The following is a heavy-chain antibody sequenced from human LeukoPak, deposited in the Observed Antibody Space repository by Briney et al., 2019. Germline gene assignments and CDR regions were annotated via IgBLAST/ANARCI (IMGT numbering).Heavy chain of an antibody. Sequence: PGGSLRLSCAASGFTVSSNYMSWVRQAPGKGLEWVSVIYSGGSTYYADSVKGRFTISRDNSKNTLYLQMSSLRGEDTAVYYCYVSGWTEDIDNWGQGSLVTVSS. D-gene: IGHD6-19*01. CDR1: GFTVSSNY. J-gene: IGHJ4*02. CDR3: YVSGWTEDIDN. V-gene: IGHV3-66*01. CDR2: IYSGGST.